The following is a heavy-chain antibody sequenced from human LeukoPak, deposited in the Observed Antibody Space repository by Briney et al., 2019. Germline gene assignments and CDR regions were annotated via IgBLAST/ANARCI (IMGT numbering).Heavy chain of an antibody. CDR1: GFTVSGNY. Sequence: GGSLRLSCAASGFTVSGNYMSWVRQAPGKGLEGVSVIYSGGRTYYADSVKGRFTISRDNSKNALYLQMNSLRAEDTAVYYCARGPYSNALSYYYYYGMDVWAKGPRSPSP. J-gene: IGHJ6*02. CDR3: ARGPYSNALSYYYYYGMDV. V-gene: IGHV3-66*02. CDR2: IYSGGRT. D-gene: IGHD4-11*01.